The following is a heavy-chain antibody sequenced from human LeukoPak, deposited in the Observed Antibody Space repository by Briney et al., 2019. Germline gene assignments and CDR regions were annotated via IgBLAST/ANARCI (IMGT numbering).Heavy chain of an antibody. V-gene: IGHV3-48*03. D-gene: IGHD6-19*01. CDR1: GITSSSYE. J-gene: IGHJ3*01. CDR3: AREAVAGNLGDGAFDF. CDR2: IISSVSIT. Sequence: PGGSLRLSCAPSGITSSSYETNWVRQAPGEGLGWVSYIISSVSITHHADSVTGRFSLSRDNATNSLYLQTNSMRAEDTAVYYCAREAVAGNLGDGAFDFWGQGTMVTVSS.